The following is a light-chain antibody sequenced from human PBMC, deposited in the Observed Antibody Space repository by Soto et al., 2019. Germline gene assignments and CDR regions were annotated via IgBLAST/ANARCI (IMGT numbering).Light chain of an antibody. CDR2: QDS. CDR1: KLGDKY. CDR3: QAWDSSTGV. J-gene: IGLJ3*02. Sequence: SYELTQPPSVSVSPGQTASITCSGDKLGDKYACWYQQKPGQSPVLVIYQDSKRPSGIPERFSGSNSGNTATLTISGTQAMDEADYYCQAWDSSTGVFGGATNVTVL. V-gene: IGLV3-1*01.